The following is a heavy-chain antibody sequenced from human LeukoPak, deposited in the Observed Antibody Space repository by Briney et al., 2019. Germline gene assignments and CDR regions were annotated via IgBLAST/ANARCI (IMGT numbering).Heavy chain of an antibody. CDR2: FSGSGGTT. CDR3: ANGNRCTSPNCLGYYYFYMDV. V-gene: IGHV3-23*01. D-gene: IGHD2-8*01. J-gene: IGHJ6*03. Sequence: SGGSLRLSCAASGFTFGSYAMNWVRQAPGRGLEWVSGFSGSGGTTYYADSVKGRFTISRDNSKNTPYLQMNSLRAEDTAVYYCANGNRCTSPNCLGYYYFYMDVWGKGTTVTVSS. CDR1: GFTFGSYA.